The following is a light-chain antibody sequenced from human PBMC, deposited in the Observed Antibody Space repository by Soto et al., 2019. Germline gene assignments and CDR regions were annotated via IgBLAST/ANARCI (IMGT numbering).Light chain of an antibody. CDR3: CSYAGSSAYV. J-gene: IGLJ1*01. Sequence: QSVLTQPASVSGSPGQSITISCTGTSSDVGSYNLVSWYQQHPGKAPKLLIYEGSKRPSGISNRFSGSKSGNTASLAISGLQPEDEADYYCCSYAGSSAYVFGTGTKGTVL. CDR2: EGS. V-gene: IGLV2-23*01. CDR1: SSDVGSYNL.